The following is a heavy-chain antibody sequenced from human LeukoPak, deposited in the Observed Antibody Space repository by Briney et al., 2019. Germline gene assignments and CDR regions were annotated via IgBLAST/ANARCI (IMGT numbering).Heavy chain of an antibody. CDR1: GFTFGTYA. J-gene: IGHJ4*02. CDR2: ISGSGGST. D-gene: IGHD5-24*01. V-gene: IGHV3-23*01. CDR3: AKEMAATNAFDY. Sequence: SGGSLRLSCAASGFTFGTYAMTWVRQAPGKGLEWVSGISGSGGSTYYADSVKGRFTISRDNSKNTLHLHMNSLRAEDTAVYYCAKEMAATNAFDYWGQGTLVTVSS.